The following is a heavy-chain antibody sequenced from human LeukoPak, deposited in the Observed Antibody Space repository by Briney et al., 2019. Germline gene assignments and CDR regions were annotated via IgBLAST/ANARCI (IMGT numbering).Heavy chain of an antibody. CDR2: INHSGST. CDR3: ARGQYYSNYDY. V-gene: IGHV4-34*01. D-gene: IGHD4-4*01. Sequence: PSETLSLTCAVYGGSFSGYYWSWIRQPPGKGLEWIGEINHSGSTHYNPSLKSRVTISVDTSKNQFSLKLSSVTAADTAVYYCARGQYYSNYDYWGQGTLVTVSS. CDR1: GGSFSGYY. J-gene: IGHJ4*02.